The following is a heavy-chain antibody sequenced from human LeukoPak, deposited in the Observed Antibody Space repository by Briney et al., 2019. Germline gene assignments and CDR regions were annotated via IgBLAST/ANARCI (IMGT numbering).Heavy chain of an antibody. V-gene: IGHV3-9*01. Sequence: PGGSLRLSCAASGFTFDDYAMHWVRQAPGKGLEWVSGISWNSGSIGYADSVKGRFTISRDNAKNSLYLQMNSLRAEDTALYYCAKVKSGGGPFDYWGQGTLVTVSS. CDR1: GFTFDDYA. CDR3: AKVKSGGGPFDY. D-gene: IGHD3-16*01. J-gene: IGHJ4*02. CDR2: ISWNSGSI.